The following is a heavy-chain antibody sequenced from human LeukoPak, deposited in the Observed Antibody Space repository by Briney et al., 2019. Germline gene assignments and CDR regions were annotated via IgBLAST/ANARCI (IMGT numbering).Heavy chain of an antibody. V-gene: IGHV3-7*01. CDR3: TRELGPP. Sequence: GGSLRLSCAASGFTFSTSWMDWVRQALGRGLEWVANINQDGSEKYYVDSVKGRFTVSRDNAKKSSYLQMNSLRAEDTAMYYCTRELGPPWGQGTLVTVSS. CDR2: INQDGSEK. J-gene: IGHJ5*02. CDR1: GFTFSTSW.